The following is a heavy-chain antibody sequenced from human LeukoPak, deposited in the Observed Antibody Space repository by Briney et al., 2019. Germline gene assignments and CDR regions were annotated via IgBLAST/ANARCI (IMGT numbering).Heavy chain of an antibody. CDR2: ISSSGNT. D-gene: IGHD5-12*01. Sequence: SETLSLTCTVSGYSISSGYYWGWIRQPPGKRLEWVGSISSSGNTYYNPTLRSRVTISVDTSKNLFSLNLTSVTAADAAVYYCARDLGYSGFDWAPWGQGTLVTVSS. CDR1: GYSISSGYY. CDR3: ARDLGYSGFDWAP. J-gene: IGHJ5*02. V-gene: IGHV4-38-2*02.